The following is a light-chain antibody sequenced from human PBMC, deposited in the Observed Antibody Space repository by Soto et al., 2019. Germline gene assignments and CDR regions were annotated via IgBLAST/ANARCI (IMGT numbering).Light chain of an antibody. J-gene: IGKJ2*01. CDR3: QRSYSLPYT. CDR1: QSIDNF. CDR2: AAS. Sequence: DIQMTQSPSSLSASVGDRVTITCRPSQSIDNFLNWYQQKPGKAPNLLIYAASSLQSGVSSRFSGSGSGADFTLTISSLQPEDSATYYCQRSYSLPYTFGQGTKVDI. V-gene: IGKV1-39*01.